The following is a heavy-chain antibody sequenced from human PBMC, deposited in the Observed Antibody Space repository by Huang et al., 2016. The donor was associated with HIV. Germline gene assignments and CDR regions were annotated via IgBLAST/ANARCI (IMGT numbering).Heavy chain of an antibody. D-gene: IGHD6-19*01. V-gene: IGHV3-23*01. CDR1: GFSFNDFG. CDR2: SSDSGGRT. Sequence: EVQLLESGGGLVQPGGSLSLSCAASGFSFNDFGMNWVRQAAGKVAGWVSSSSDSGGRTYYADAVRGRFTISRDNARNTLSLQMNSLRAEDTALYYCAKHLYSSGAFDYWGQGTLVTVSS. J-gene: IGHJ4*02. CDR3: AKHLYSSGAFDY.